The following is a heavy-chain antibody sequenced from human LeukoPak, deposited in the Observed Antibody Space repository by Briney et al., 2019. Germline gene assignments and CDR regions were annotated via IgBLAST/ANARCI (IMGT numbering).Heavy chain of an antibody. CDR3: ARVYYDILTGYYAGYYYYMDV. Sequence: ASVKVSCKASGGTFSSYAISWVRQAPGQGLEWMGGIIPIFGTANYAQKFQGRVTITADESTSTAYMELSSLRSEDTAVYYCARVYYDILTGYYAGYYYYMDVWGKGTTVTVSS. CDR1: GGTFSSYA. V-gene: IGHV1-69*13. D-gene: IGHD3-9*01. J-gene: IGHJ6*03. CDR2: IIPIFGTA.